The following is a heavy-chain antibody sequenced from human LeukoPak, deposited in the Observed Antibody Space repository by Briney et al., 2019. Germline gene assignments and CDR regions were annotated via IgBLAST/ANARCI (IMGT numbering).Heavy chain of an antibody. CDR1: GFIVSSYE. CDR3: ARFSSTWYVAFDM. Sequence: GGSLRLSCAASGFIVSSYETGWVRQAPGKGLEWLSYINSGGTVYYADSVKGRFTFSRDNAKNSLYLHMNSLRAEDTALYYCARFSSTWYVAFDMWGQGTWSPSLQ. D-gene: IGHD6-13*01. V-gene: IGHV3-48*03. J-gene: IGHJ3*02. CDR2: INSGGTV.